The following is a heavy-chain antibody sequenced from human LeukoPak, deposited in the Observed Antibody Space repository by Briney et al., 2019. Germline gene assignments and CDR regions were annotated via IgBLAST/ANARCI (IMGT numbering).Heavy chain of an antibody. V-gene: IGHV3-13*01. Sequence: PGGSLRLSCAASGFTFSDYDMHWVRQATGKGLEWVSAIGTAGDTYYTGSVKGRFTISRENAKNSLYLRMNSLRAGDTAVYYCASVAKERVGGVYYFDYWGQGTLVTVSS. CDR1: GFTFSDYD. CDR3: ASVAKERVGGVYYFDY. CDR2: IGTAGDT. J-gene: IGHJ4*02. D-gene: IGHD1-1*01.